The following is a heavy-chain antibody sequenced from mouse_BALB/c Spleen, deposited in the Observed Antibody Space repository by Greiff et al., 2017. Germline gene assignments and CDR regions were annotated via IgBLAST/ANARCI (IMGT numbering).Heavy chain of an antibody. CDR3: TRPRYGNYGAMDY. CDR2: IYPSDSYT. V-gene: IGHV1-69*02. D-gene: IGHD2-10*02. CDR1: GYTFTSYW. Sequence: QGQLQQPGAELVRPGASVKLSCKASGYTFTSYWINWVKQRPGQGLEWIGNIYPSDSYTNYNQKFKDKATLTVDKSSSTAYMQLSSPTSEDSAVYYCTRPRYGNYGAMDYWGQGTSVTVSS. J-gene: IGHJ4*01.